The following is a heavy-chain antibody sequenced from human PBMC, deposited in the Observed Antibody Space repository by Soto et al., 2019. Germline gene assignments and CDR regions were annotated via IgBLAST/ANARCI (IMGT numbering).Heavy chain of an antibody. CDR3: ARYLYSSSGEKWFDP. V-gene: IGHV4-61*01. J-gene: IGHJ5*02. D-gene: IGHD2-15*01. CDR2: IWYGGTT. CDR1: GASVTSGNYY. Sequence: SETLSLTCSVSGASVTSGNYYWSWVRQPPGKRLEWIGNIWYGGTTNYNPSPNSRVNIERDTSKNQFSLKLTSVTASDTAIYYCARYLYSSSGEKWFDPWGQGTPVTVSS.